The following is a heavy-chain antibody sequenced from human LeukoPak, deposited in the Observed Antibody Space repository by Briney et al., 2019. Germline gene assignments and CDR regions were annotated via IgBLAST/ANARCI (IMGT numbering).Heavy chain of an antibody. Sequence: GASVNVSCKASGGTFSSYAISWVRQAPGQGLEWMGWINPNSGGTNYAQKFQGRVTMTRDTSISTAYMELSRLRSDDTAVYYCARVLRGYCSGGSGRTGLSWMDVWGKGTTVTVSS. CDR1: GGTFSSYA. CDR3: ARVLRGYCSGGSGRTGLSWMDV. D-gene: IGHD2-15*01. J-gene: IGHJ6*04. V-gene: IGHV1-2*02. CDR2: INPNSGGT.